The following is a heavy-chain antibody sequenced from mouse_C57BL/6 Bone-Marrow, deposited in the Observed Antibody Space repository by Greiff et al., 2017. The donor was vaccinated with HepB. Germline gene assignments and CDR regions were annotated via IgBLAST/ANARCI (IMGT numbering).Heavy chain of an antibody. CDR1: GYTFTSYW. CDR3: AQLAPFAY. Sequence: QVQLQQPGAELVKPGASVKLSCKASGYTFTSYWMQWVKQRPGQGLEWIGEIDPSDSYTNYNQKFKGKATLTVVTSSSTAYMQLSSLTSEDSAVYYCAQLAPFAYWGQGTLVTVSA. D-gene: IGHD4-1*02. J-gene: IGHJ3*01. V-gene: IGHV1-50*01. CDR2: IDPSDSYT.